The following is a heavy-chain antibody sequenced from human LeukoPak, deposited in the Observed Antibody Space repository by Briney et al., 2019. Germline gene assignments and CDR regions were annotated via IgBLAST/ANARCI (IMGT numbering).Heavy chain of an antibody. D-gene: IGHD1-7*01. Sequence: GGSLRLSCAASGFSFRSYFMYWVRQAPGKGLVWVSRINPYGSDTEYADSVKGRFTISRDNAKNTLYMQMSSLREEDTAVYYCVAYNWNYPEYWGQGTLVTVSS. V-gene: IGHV3-74*03. CDR2: INPYGSDT. CDR1: GFSFRSYF. CDR3: VAYNWNYPEY. J-gene: IGHJ4*02.